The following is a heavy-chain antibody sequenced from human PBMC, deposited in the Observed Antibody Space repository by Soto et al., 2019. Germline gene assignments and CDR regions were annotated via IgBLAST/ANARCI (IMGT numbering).Heavy chain of an antibody. D-gene: IGHD6-25*01. V-gene: IGHV1-8*01. Sequence: QEQLVQSGAEVKKPGASVKVSCKTSGYTFSTYDINWVRQAPGQGLEWMGWMNPNTGNTGYAQKFRGRVTLTSNTSISTAYMELMSLKTEDTAVYFCARRKERSGPNYFDYWGQGTLVTVSS. CDR1: GYTFSTYD. J-gene: IGHJ4*02. CDR3: ARRKERSGPNYFDY. CDR2: MNPNTGNT.